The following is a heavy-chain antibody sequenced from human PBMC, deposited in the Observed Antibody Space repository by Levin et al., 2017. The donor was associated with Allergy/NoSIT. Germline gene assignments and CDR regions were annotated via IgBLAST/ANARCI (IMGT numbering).Heavy chain of an antibody. J-gene: IGHJ4*02. D-gene: IGHD6-13*01. V-gene: IGHV3-66*01. CDR2: IYSGGST. Sequence: GGSLRLSCAASGFTVSSYYMSWVRQAPGKGLEWVSVIYSGGSTYYADSVRGRFTLSRDNSKNTLYLQMNSLGAEDTAVYYCARDIGAAADHWGQGTLVTASS. CDR1: GFTVSSYY. CDR3: ARDIGAAADH.